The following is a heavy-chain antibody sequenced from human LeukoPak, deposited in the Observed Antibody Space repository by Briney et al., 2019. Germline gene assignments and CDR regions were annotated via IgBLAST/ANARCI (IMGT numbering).Heavy chain of an antibody. D-gene: IGHD3-22*01. CDR3: ASGGTAVVMALTYYFDT. CDR1: GYSISSGYY. V-gene: IGHV4-38-2*01. Sequence: SETLSLTCAVSGYSISSGYYWGWIRQPPGKGLEWIGSNTGSTYYNPSLQSRVTISLDSPKNQFSLKLTPVTAADTAVYYCASGGTAVVMALTYYFDTWGQGTPVTVSS. J-gene: IGHJ4*02. CDR2: NTGST.